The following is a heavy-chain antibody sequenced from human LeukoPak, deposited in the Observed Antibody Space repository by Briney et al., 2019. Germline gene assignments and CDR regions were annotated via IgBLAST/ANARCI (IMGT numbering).Heavy chain of an antibody. J-gene: IGHJ4*02. CDR2: IRSDSSNQ. D-gene: IGHD6-19*01. Sequence: SGGSLRLPCAASGFTFNSYGMHWVRQAPGKGPEWVAFIRSDSSNQYYADSVKGRFTISRDNSKNTLYLQMNSLRAEDTAVYYCAKVPLSSSGWDREYYFDYWGQGTLVTVSS. CDR3: AKVPLSSSGWDREYYFDY. CDR1: GFTFNSYG. V-gene: IGHV3-30*02.